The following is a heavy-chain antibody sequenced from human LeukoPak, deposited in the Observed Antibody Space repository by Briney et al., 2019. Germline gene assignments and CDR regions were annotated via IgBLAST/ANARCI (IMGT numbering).Heavy chain of an antibody. D-gene: IGHD5-24*01. CDR2: ISPKSGDS. J-gene: IGHJ4*02. Sequence: GASVKVSCKASGYTFTVNHMHWVRQAPGQGLEWMGWISPKSGDSSYAQKFQGRVTMTIDTSISTAYMELSSLRSDDTAVYYCARDNRDFSTDFWGQGTLVTVSS. V-gene: IGHV1-2*02. CDR3: ARDNRDFSTDF. CDR1: GYTFTVNH.